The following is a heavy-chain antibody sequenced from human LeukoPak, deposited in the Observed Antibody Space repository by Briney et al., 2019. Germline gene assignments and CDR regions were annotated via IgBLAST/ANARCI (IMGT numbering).Heavy chain of an antibody. V-gene: IGHV4-34*01. CDR3: ARGIVVVPARRYDYYGLDV. CDR2: INHSGST. D-gene: IGHD2-2*01. Sequence: SETLSLTCAVYGGSFSGYYWSWIRQPPGEGLEWIGEINHSGSTNYNPSLKSRVTISVDTSKNQFSLKLSSVTAADTAVYYCARGIVVVPARRYDYYGLDVWGQGTTVTVSS. J-gene: IGHJ6*02. CDR1: GGSFSGYY.